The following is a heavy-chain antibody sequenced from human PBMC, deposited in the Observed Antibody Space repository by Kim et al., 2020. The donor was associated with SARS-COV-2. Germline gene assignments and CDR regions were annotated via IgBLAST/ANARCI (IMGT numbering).Heavy chain of an antibody. CDR3: AKDEHYDILTGIDY. V-gene: IGHV3-9*01. J-gene: IGHJ4*02. Sequence: YADSGKGRFTISRDNAKNSLYLQMNSLRAEDTALYYCAKDEHYDILTGIDYWGQGTLVTVSS. D-gene: IGHD3-9*01.